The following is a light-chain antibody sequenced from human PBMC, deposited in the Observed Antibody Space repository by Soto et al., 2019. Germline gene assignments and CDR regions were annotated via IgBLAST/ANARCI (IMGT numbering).Light chain of an antibody. CDR2: AAS. V-gene: IGKV3-20*01. CDR1: QSVSGSY. J-gene: IGKJ1*01. Sequence: EIVLTQSPGTLSLSPGERATLSCRASQSVSGSYLAWYRQKPGQAPRLLIYAASSRATGIPNRFSGSGSGTDFTLSISGLEPEDFAVYYCHHYATSSRTFGQGTKVDIK. CDR3: HHYATSSRT.